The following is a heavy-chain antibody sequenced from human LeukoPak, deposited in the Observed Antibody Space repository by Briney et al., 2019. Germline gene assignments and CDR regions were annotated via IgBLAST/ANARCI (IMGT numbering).Heavy chain of an antibody. J-gene: IGHJ3*02. CDR3: ARGYGGNSAAFDI. CDR2: IDSGSDDI. Sequence: PGGSLRLSCAASGFTFSLYAMNWVRQAPGKGLGWVSYIDSGSDDIHYADSVRGRFTISRDNSKNILYLQMNSLRVEDTAVYFCARGYGGNSAAFDIWGQGTMVTVSS. D-gene: IGHD4-23*01. CDR1: GFTFSLYA. V-gene: IGHV3-48*01.